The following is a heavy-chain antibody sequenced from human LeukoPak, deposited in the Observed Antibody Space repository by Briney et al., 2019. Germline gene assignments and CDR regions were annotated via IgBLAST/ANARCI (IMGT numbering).Heavy chain of an antibody. CDR2: ISGRGGIT. CDR1: GFTFSSYA. Sequence: GGSLRLSCAASGFTFSSYAMNWVRQAPGKGLEWVSTISGRGGITYYADSVEGRFTIPRDNSKNTLYLQMNSLRAEDTAVYYCARLLYSSYGYWGQGTLVTVSS. J-gene: IGHJ4*02. V-gene: IGHV3-23*01. CDR3: ARLLYSSYGY. D-gene: IGHD5-12*01.